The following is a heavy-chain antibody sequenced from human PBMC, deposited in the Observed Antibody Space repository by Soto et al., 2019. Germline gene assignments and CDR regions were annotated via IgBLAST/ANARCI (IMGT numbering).Heavy chain of an antibody. D-gene: IGHD4-17*01. CDR3: VKSGDYGLDAFDL. Sequence: SETLSLTCAVSNFSISSGYYWGWIRQPPGKGLEYIASIYQRGSTFYNPSLKSRITMSMDASKNHFSLNLRSVTAADTAVYYCVKSGDYGLDAFDLWGQGTMVTVS. V-gene: IGHV4-38-2*01. CDR1: NFSISSGYY. CDR2: IYQRGST. J-gene: IGHJ3*01.